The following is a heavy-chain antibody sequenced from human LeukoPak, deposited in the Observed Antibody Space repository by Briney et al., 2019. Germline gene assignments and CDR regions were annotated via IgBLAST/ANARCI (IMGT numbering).Heavy chain of an antibody. CDR2: INPNSGGT. D-gene: IGHD2-2*01. Sequence: GASVKVSCKASGYTFTGYYMHWVRQAPGQGLEWMGWINPNSGGTNYAQKFQGRVTMTRDTSISTAYMELSRLRSDDTAVYYCARDKGSNCSSTSCPHYYFDYWGQGTLVTVSS. CDR1: GYTFTGYY. V-gene: IGHV1-2*02. CDR3: ARDKGSNCSSTSCPHYYFDY. J-gene: IGHJ4*02.